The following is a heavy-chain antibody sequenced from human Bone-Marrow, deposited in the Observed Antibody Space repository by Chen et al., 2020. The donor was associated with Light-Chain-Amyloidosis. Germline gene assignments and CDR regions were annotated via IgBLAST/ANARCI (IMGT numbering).Heavy chain of an antibody. CDR3: PLGHNSGSPFDS. V-gene: IGHV3-23*01. CDR1: GFAFDDYG. CDR2: ITHSVPGT. D-gene: IGHD3-10*01. J-gene: IGHJ4*02. Sequence: EVQMLESGGGLVQPGGSLRLSCAASGFAFDDYGMGWVRRAPGKGLEWVAFITHSVPGTYYADSFSLLFSLSLSPPFPFPLPLLLFPSPSLYYCARAPLGHNSGSPFDSWGLGTLVTVSS.